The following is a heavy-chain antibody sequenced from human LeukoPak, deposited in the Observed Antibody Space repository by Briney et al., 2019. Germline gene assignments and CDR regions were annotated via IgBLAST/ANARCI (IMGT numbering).Heavy chain of an antibody. Sequence: GASVKVSCKASGYTFTGYYMHWVRQAPGQGLEWMGWINPNSGGTSYAQKFQGRVTMTRDTSISTAYMELSRLRSDDTAVYYCARPDSSGYSLDYWGQGTLVTVSS. CDR2: INPNSGGT. CDR3: ARPDSSGYSLDY. J-gene: IGHJ4*02. V-gene: IGHV1-2*02. D-gene: IGHD3-22*01. CDR1: GYTFTGYY.